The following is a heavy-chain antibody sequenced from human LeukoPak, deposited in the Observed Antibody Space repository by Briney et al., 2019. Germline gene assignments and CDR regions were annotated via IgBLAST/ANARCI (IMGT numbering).Heavy chain of an antibody. CDR3: ARQRSSGLRVEDY. J-gene: IGHJ4*02. V-gene: IGHV4-34*01. CDR1: GVSFSGYY. Sequence: SETLSLTCAVYGVSFSGYYWSWIRQPPGKGLEWIGEINHSGSTNYNPSLKSRVTISVDTSKNQFSLKLSSVTAADTAVYYCARQRSSGLRVEDYWGQGTLVTVSS. CDR2: INHSGST. D-gene: IGHD6-19*01.